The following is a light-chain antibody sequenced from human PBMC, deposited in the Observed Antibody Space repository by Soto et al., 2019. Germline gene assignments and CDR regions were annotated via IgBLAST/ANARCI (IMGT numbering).Light chain of an antibody. Sequence: QSALTQPASVSGSPGQSITISCTGTSSDIGTYDYVSWYQHHPGKAPKLMIYEVTKRPSGVSDRFSGSKSGKTASLTISGLQAEDEADYYCSSYTTTTTPVVFGGGTKLTVL. J-gene: IGLJ2*01. CDR1: SSDIGTYDY. CDR2: EVT. CDR3: SSYTTTTTPVV. V-gene: IGLV2-14*01.